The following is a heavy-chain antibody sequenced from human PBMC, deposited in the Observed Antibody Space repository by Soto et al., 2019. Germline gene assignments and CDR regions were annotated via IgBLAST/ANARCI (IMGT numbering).Heavy chain of an antibody. J-gene: IGHJ5*02. V-gene: IGHV4-39*01. CDR1: GGSISSSSYY. Sequence: QLQLQESGPGLVKPSETLSLTCSVSGGSISSSSYYWGWIRQPPGKGLEWIGGIYYSGSIYYNPSLKSRVPISVDTSKNQFSLKLSSVTAAETAVYYCARQSSGWYNWFDPWGQGTLVTVSS. CDR2: IYYSGSI. D-gene: IGHD6-19*01. CDR3: ARQSSGWYNWFDP.